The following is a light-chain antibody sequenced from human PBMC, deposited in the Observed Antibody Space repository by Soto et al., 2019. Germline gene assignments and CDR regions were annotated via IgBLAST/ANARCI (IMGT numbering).Light chain of an antibody. J-gene: IGLJ1*01. Sequence: QSVLTQPASVSGSPGQSITISCTGSSSDVGGYDYVSWYQQHPGKAPKLLIYGVTDRPSGISHRFSGSRSGNTASLTISGLQAEDEADYYCSSYRGTLDYYVFGSGTKLTVL. CDR1: SSDVGGYDY. V-gene: IGLV2-14*01. CDR2: GVT. CDR3: SSYRGTLDYYV.